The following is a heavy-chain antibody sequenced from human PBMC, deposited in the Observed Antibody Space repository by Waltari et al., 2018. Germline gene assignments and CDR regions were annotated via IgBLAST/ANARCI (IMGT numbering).Heavy chain of an antibody. CDR1: GYTFTGYY. J-gene: IGHJ4*02. Sequence: QVQLVQSGAEVKKPGASVKVSCKASGYTFTGYYLHWLRQAPGQGLEWRGGNNPNSGGTKYEQKFQGRVTMSRDTSISTAYMELSRLRSDDTAVYYCARPRPRGGYYFDYWGQGTLVTVSS. V-gene: IGHV1-2*02. CDR3: ARPRPRGGYYFDY. CDR2: NNPNSGGT. D-gene: IGHD3-10*01.